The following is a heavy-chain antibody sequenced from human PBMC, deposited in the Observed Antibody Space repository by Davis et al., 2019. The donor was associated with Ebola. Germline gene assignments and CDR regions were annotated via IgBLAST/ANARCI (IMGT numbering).Heavy chain of an antibody. CDR1: GYTFTSYG. J-gene: IGHJ6*02. Sequence: ASVKVSCKASGYTFTSYGISWVRQAPGQGLEWMGWISAYNGNTNYAQKFQGRVTMTRNTSISTAYMELSSLRSEDTAVYYCARWTTTVTYYYYYGMDVWGQGTTVTVSS. CDR3: ARWTTTVTYYYYYGMDV. V-gene: IGHV1-18*01. CDR2: ISAYNGNT. D-gene: IGHD4-17*01.